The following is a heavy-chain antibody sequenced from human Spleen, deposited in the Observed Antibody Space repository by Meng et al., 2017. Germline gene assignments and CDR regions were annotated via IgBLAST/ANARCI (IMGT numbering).Heavy chain of an antibody. V-gene: IGHV1-18*04. J-gene: IGHJ4*02. CDR1: GHTFTSYG. Sequence: QVQLMQSGPELKKPRESVTLSCKASGHTFTSYGFNWVRTAPGHGLEGMGWISVSECNTNYAQKFQGRVTMDTDTYTSTVYMELSSLGFDDTAVYYCAKALGWGSSPDYWGQGILVTVSS. D-gene: IGHD3-16*01. CDR3: AKALGWGSSPDY. CDR2: ISVSECNT.